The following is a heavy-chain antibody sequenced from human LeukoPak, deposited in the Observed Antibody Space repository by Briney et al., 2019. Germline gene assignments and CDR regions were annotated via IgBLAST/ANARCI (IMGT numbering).Heavy chain of an antibody. V-gene: IGHV1-18*01. J-gene: IGHJ4*02. CDR3: AREDYGDPA. CDR1: GYTFTTYG. Sequence: GPVKDSCKASGYTFTTYGISWVRQAPGQGREWMGWINTYYGNTNYAQKLQGRVTMTTDTSTSTAYMELRSLRSDDTAVYYCAREDYGDPAWGQGTLVTVSS. D-gene: IGHD4-17*01. CDR2: INTYYGNT.